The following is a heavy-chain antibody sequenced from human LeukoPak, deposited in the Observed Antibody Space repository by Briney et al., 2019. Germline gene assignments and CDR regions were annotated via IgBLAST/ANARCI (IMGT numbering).Heavy chain of an antibody. Sequence: PSETLSLTCTVSGGSISMISSSTYYWGWIRQAPGKGLEWIGSLYYGENSHYNPSLKSRATLSVDTSNNQFSLKLTSVTAADAAVYFCARQLPTAAADTRGYFDYWGQGTVVTVSS. CDR3: ARQLPTAAADTRGYFDY. J-gene: IGHJ4*02. V-gene: IGHV4-39*01. CDR1: GGSISMISSSTYY. CDR2: LYYGENS. D-gene: IGHD6-25*01.